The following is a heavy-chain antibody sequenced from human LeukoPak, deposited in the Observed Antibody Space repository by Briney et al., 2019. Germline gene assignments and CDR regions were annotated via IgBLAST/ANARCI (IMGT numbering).Heavy chain of an antibody. D-gene: IGHD6-13*01. CDR3: ARYSSSRGFDY. CDR1: GGSISSHY. CDR2: IYYSGST. V-gene: IGHV4-59*11. Sequence: SETLSLTCTVSGGSISSHYWSWIRQPPGKGLEWIGYIYYSGSTNHNPSLKSRVTISVDTSKNQFSLKLSSVTAADTAVYYCARYSSSRGFDYWGQGTLVTVSS. J-gene: IGHJ4*02.